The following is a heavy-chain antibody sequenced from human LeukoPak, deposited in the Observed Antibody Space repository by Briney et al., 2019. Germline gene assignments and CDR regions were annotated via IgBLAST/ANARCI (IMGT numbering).Heavy chain of an antibody. V-gene: IGHV1-69*13. D-gene: IGHD6-13*01. CDR2: IIPIFGTA. Sequence: SVKVSCKASGGTFSSYTISWVRQAPGQGLEWMGGIIPIFGTANYAQKFQGRVMITSDASTSTAYLGPSRLGSEDTAGYYCSRDGTVAAVIINNHDLFDVGGLGTMVTVSS. J-gene: IGHJ3*01. CDR3: SRDGTVAAVIINNHDLFDV. CDR1: GGTFSSYT.